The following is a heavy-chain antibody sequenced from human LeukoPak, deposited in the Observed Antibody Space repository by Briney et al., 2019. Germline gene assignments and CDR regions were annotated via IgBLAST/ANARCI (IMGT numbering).Heavy chain of an antibody. Sequence: PGGSLRLSCAASGFTFSSYAMSWVRQAPGKGLEWVSYISSSGSTIYYADSVKGRFTISRDNAKNSLYLQMNSLRAEDTAVYYCVRDPDSSGYYHDAFDIWGQGTMVTVSS. J-gene: IGHJ3*02. CDR1: GFTFSSYA. CDR2: ISSSGSTI. D-gene: IGHD3-22*01. CDR3: VRDPDSSGYYHDAFDI. V-gene: IGHV3-48*04.